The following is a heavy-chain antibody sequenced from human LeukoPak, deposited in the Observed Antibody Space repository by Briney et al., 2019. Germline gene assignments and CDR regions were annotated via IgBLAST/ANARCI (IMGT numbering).Heavy chain of an antibody. CDR3: AKVASDRRYCSSTSCPAPFDY. CDR2: ISWNSGRI. CDR1: GFTFDDYA. D-gene: IGHD2-2*01. V-gene: IGHV3-9*01. Sequence: GRSLRLSCAVSGFTFDDYAMHWVRQAPGEGLEWVSGISWNSGRIDYADSVKGRFTISRDNAKNSLYLQMNSLRAEDTALYYCAKVASDRRYCSSTSCPAPFDYWGQGTLVTVSS. J-gene: IGHJ4*02.